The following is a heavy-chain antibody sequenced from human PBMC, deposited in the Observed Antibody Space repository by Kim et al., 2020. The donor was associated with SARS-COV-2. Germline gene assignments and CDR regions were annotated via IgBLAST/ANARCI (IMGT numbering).Heavy chain of an antibody. Sequence: SQTLSLTCAISGDSASINSAAWNWIGQSPSRGLEWLGRTYYRSTWYTDYAVSVKIRIIINPDTSKNQFSLQLTSLTPEDTAVHYCVSDVFSSSWGLDYWC. CDR3: VSDVFSSSWGLDY. D-gene: IGHD6-13*01. CDR1: GDSASINSAA. V-gene: IGHV6-1*01. J-gene: IGHJ4*01. CDR2: TYYRSTWYT.